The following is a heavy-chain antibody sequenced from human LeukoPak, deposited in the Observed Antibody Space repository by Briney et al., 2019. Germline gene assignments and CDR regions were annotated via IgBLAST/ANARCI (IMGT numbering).Heavy chain of an antibody. CDR2: INHSGST. V-gene: IGHV4-34*01. D-gene: IGHD2-15*01. CDR3: ARVRIPHNDAFDI. Sequence: PSETLSLTCAVYGGSFSGYYWSWIRQPPGKGLEWIGEINHSGSTNYNPSLKSRVTISVDTSKNQFSLKLSSVTAADTAVYYCARVRIPHNDAFDIWGQGTMVTVSS. CDR1: GGSFSGYY. J-gene: IGHJ3*02.